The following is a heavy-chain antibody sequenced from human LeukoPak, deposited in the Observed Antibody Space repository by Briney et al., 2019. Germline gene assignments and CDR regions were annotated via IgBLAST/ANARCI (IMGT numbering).Heavy chain of an antibody. CDR2: IRSKAYGGTT. CDR3: TREEWELRSHFDY. CDR1: GFTFGDYA. Sequence: GGSLRLSCTASGFTFGDYAMSWFRQAPGKGLEWVGFIRSKAYGGTTEYAASVKGRFTISRDDSKSIAYLQMNSLKTDDTAVYYCTREEWELRSHFDYWGQGTLVTVSS. J-gene: IGHJ4*02. V-gene: IGHV3-49*03. D-gene: IGHD1-26*01.